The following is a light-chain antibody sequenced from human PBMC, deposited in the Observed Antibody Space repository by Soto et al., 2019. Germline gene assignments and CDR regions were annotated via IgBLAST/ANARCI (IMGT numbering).Light chain of an antibody. V-gene: IGKV1-8*01. CDR2: AAS. Sequence: ATRITRPHSPPPPSQGAEAPTLVRPGRGIRSNLAWYQQNQGKAPKLLIYAASTLQSGVPSRFSGSGSGTDFTLTISCLQSEDFATYYCQQYYSYPLTFGGGTKVEIK. CDR1: RGIRSN. CDR3: QQYYSYPLT. J-gene: IGKJ4*01.